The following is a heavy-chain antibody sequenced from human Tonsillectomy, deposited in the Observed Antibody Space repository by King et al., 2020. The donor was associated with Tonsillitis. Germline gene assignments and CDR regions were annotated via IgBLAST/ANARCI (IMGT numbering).Heavy chain of an antibody. Sequence: VQLQQWGAGLLKPSETLSLSCAVSGGSFSSYYWSWIRQPPGKGLEWIGEINHSGSTNYNPSLKSRVTISVDRSKNQFSLKLSSVTAADTAVYHCARRDDSSGYYYGAFDIWGQGAMVTVSS. CDR1: GGSFSSYY. D-gene: IGHD3-22*01. V-gene: IGHV4-34*01. CDR2: INHSGST. CDR3: ARRDDSSGYYYGAFDI. J-gene: IGHJ3*02.